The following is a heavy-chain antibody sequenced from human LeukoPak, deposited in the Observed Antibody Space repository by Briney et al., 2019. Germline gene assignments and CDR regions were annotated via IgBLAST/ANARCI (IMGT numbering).Heavy chain of an antibody. J-gene: IGHJ4*02. CDR2: FDPEDGET. Sequence: ASVKVSCKVSGYTLTELSMHWVRQAPGKGLEWMGGFDPEDGETIYAQKFQGRVTMTEDTSTDTAYMELSSLRSEDTAVYYCATAGGFYYGSAKDYWGQGTLVTVSS. CDR3: ATAGGFYYGSAKDY. CDR1: GYTLTELS. D-gene: IGHD3-10*01. V-gene: IGHV1-24*01.